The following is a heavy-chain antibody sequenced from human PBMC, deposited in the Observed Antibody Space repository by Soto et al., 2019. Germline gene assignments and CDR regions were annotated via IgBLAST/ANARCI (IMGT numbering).Heavy chain of an antibody. CDR1: GFTFSSYA. CDR3: ARGGTITMIVVAGAADAFDI. Sequence: EVQLLESGGGLVQPGGSLRLSCAASGFTFSSYAMSWVRQAPGKGLEWVSAISGSGGSTYYADSVKGRFTISRDNSKNTLYLQMNSRRAEDTAVYYCARGGTITMIVVAGAADAFDIWGQGTMVTVSS. V-gene: IGHV3-23*01. J-gene: IGHJ3*02. D-gene: IGHD3-22*01. CDR2: ISGSGGST.